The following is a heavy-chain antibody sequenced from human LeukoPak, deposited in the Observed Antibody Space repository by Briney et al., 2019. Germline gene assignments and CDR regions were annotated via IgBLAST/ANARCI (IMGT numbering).Heavy chain of an antibody. Sequence: GGSLRLSCAASGFTVSSSYVSWVRQAPGKGLEWVSIIYSAGATYYADSVRGRFTISRDNSKNTVCLQMNNLRAKDTAVYYCASGGLGARKYYSDPFHYWGKGTLVTVSS. CDR1: GFTVSSSY. CDR2: IYSAGAT. D-gene: IGHD3-10*01. V-gene: IGHV3-53*01. J-gene: IGHJ4*02. CDR3: ASGGLGARKYYSDPFHY.